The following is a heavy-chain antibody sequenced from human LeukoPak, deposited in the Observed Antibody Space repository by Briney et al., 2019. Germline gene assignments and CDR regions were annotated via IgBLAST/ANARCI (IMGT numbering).Heavy chain of an antibody. CDR3: AKDQSHSSGWPTIVDY. CDR2: ISGSGGST. J-gene: IGHJ4*02. CDR1: GFTFSSYA. V-gene: IGHV3-23*01. Sequence: GGSLRLSCAASGFTFSSYAMTWVRQAPGKGLEWVSTISGSGGSTYYADSVKGRFTISRDNSKNTLYLQMNSLRAEDTAVYYCAKDQSHSSGWPTIVDYWGQGTLVTVSS. D-gene: IGHD6-19*01.